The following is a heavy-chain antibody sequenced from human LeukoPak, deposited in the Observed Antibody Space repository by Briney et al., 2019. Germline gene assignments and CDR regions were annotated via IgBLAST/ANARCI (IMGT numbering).Heavy chain of an antibody. CDR2: IYYSGST. CDR3: ARSWWEPLYYFDY. V-gene: IGHV4-39*07. D-gene: IGHD1-26*01. Sequence: SETLSLTCTVSGGSISSSTYFWGWIRQPPGKGLEWIGTIYYSGSTYYKSSLKSRVTISVDTSKNQFSLKLTSVTAADTAVYYCARSWWEPLYYFDYWGQGTLVTVSS. J-gene: IGHJ4*02. CDR1: GGSISSSTYF.